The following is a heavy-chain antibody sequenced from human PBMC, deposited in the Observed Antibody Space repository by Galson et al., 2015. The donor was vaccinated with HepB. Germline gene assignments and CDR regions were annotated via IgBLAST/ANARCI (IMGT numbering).Heavy chain of an antibody. CDR2: VSANGATT. J-gene: IGHJ4*02. CDR1: TLILTKYA. D-gene: IGHD4-17*01. CDR3: AKNYGDYVYDPFDL. V-gene: IGHV3-23*01. Sequence: SLRLSCAASTLILTKYAMTWVRQAPGKGLEWVSVVSANGATTHYADSVRGRFTILRDNSKNTLYLQMSSLRLEDTAGYFCAKNYGDYVYDPFDLWGQGTLVTVSS.